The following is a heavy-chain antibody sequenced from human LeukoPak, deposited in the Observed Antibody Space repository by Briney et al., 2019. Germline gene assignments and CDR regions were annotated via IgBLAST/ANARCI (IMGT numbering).Heavy chain of an antibody. Sequence: GASVKVSCKASGYTFTNFDINWVRQAPGQGLEWMGWINPNSGGTNYAQKFQGRVTTTRDTSASTAYMELSSLRSEDTAVYYCARRMELPYYYYGMDVWGQGTTVTVSS. CDR3: ARRMELPYYYYGMDV. CDR1: GYTFTNFD. D-gene: IGHD1-26*01. V-gene: IGHV1-8*01. J-gene: IGHJ6*02. CDR2: INPNSGGT.